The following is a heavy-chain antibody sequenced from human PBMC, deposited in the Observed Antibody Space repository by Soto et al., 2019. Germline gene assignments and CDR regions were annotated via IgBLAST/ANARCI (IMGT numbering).Heavy chain of an antibody. Sequence: QVQLVESGGGVVQPGRSLRLSCAASGFTFSSYGMHWVRQAPGKGLEWVAVISYDGSNKYYADSVKGRFTISRDNSKNTLYLQMNSLRAEDTAVYYCAKDSEIAAAGRIYDYYGMDVW. V-gene: IGHV3-30*18. CDR2: ISYDGSNK. CDR1: GFTFSSYG. J-gene: IGHJ6*01. CDR3: AKDSEIAAAGRIYDYYGMDV. D-gene: IGHD6-13*01.